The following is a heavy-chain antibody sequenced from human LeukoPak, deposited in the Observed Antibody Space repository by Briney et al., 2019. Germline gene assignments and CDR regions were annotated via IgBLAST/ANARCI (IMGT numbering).Heavy chain of an antibody. V-gene: IGHV1-69*05. CDR1: GRTFSSYA. CDR2: IIPIFGTA. Sequence: GASVKVSCKASGRTFSSYAISWVRQAPGQGLEWMGGIIPIFGTANYAQKFQGRVTITTDESTSTAYMELSSLRSEDTAVYYCARGEDSGYDWDYWGQGTLVTVSS. D-gene: IGHD5-12*01. CDR3: ARGEDSGYDWDY. J-gene: IGHJ4*02.